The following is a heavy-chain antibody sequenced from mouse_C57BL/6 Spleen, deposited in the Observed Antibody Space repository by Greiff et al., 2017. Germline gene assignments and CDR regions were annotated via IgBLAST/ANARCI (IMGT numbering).Heavy chain of an antibody. V-gene: IGHV5-16*01. CDR1: GFTFSDYY. CDR2: INYDGSST. Sequence: DVKLVESEGGLVQPGSSMKLSCTASGFTFSDYYMAWVRQVPEKGLEWVANINYDGSSTYYLDSLKSRFIISRDNAKNILYLQMSSLKSEDTATYYCARSYDYDGAWFAYWGQGTLVTVSA. J-gene: IGHJ3*01. CDR3: ARSYDYDGAWFAY. D-gene: IGHD2-4*01.